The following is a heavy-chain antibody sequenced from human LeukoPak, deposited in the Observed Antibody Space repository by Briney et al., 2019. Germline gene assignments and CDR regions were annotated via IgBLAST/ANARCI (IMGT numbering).Heavy chain of an antibody. CDR1: GFTFSSYG. D-gene: IGHD3-16*01. CDR2: ITSSSSTI. CDR3: ARAEGGNYYYYYYMDV. J-gene: IGHJ6*03. Sequence: QPGGSLRLSCAASGFTFSSYGMNWVRQAPGKGLEWVSYITSSSSTISYADSVKGRFTISRDNAENSLYLQMNSLRAEDTAIYYCARAEGGNYYYYYYMDVWGEGTTVTVSS. V-gene: IGHV3-48*01.